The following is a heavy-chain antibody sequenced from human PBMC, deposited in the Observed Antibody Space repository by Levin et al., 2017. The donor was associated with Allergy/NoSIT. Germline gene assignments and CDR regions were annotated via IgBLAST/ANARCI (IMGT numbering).Heavy chain of an antibody. D-gene: IGHD3-22*01. CDR2: VYYSGST. J-gene: IGHJ4*02. CDR3: ARHLQEYSSAPDWGF. V-gene: IGHV4-59*08. CDR1: GGSISPYF. Sequence: SQTLSLTCTVSGGSISPYFWSWIRQPPGKGLEWIGYVYYSGSTKYNPSVRSPVTISLDTSKNQFSLKLYSVTAADTAVYYCARHLQEYSSAPDWGFWGQGTLVTVSS.